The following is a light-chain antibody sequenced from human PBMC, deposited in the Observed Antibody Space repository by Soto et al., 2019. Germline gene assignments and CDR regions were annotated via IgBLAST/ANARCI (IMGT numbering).Light chain of an antibody. CDR2: GTS. J-gene: IGKJ1*01. CDR3: QQYDTSSWT. V-gene: IGKV3-20*01. CDR1: QSVRSTY. Sequence: EIVLTQSPGTLSLSPGEGATLSCRASQSVRSTYLAWYQQRPGLAPRLLIYGTSSRATGIPDRFSGSGSGTDFTLTISRLEPEDSAVYYCQQYDTSSWTFGQGTKVEIK.